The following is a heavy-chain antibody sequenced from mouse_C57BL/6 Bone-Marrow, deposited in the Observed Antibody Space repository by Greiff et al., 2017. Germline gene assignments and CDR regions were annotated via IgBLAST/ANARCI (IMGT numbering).Heavy chain of an antibody. CDR2: ISSGGSYT. V-gene: IGHV5-6*01. Sequence: EVNLVESGGDLVKPGGSLKLSCAASGFTFSSYGMSWVRQTPDKRLEWVATISSGGSYTYYPDSVKGRFTISRDNAKNTLYLQMSSLKSEDTAMYYGASLGNFDYWGQGTTLTVSS. CDR3: ASLGNFDY. J-gene: IGHJ2*01. CDR1: GFTFSSYG.